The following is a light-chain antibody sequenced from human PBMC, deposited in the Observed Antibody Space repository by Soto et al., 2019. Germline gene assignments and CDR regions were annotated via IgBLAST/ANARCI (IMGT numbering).Light chain of an antibody. J-gene: IGKJ2*01. CDR3: QQYGRSPFT. CDR2: GAS. Sequence: PGDRATLSCRASQRISSNFLAWFQQKPGLPPRLLIYGASTRASGVPDRFIGGGSGTDFVLTISRLEPEDFAVYYCQQYGRSPFTFGQGTKLQIK. V-gene: IGKV3-20*01. CDR1: QRISSNF.